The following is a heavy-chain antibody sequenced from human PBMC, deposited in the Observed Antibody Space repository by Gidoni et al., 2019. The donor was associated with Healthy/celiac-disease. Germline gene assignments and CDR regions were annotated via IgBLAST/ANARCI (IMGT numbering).Heavy chain of an antibody. D-gene: IGHD2-15*01. CDR3: ARDREGYCSGGSCPPPGLDV. V-gene: IGHV3-33*01. CDR1: GFTFSSYC. Sequence: QVQLVESGGGVVQPGRSLRLSCAASGFTFSSYCRPWVRQAPGKGLEWVAVIWYDGSNKYYADSVKGRFTISRDNSKNTLYLQMNSLRAEDTAVYYCARDREGYCSGGSCPPPGLDVWGKGTTVTVSS. J-gene: IGHJ6*04. CDR2: IWYDGSNK.